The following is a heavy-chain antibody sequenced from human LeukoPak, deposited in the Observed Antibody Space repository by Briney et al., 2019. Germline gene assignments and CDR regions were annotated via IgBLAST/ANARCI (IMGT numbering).Heavy chain of an antibody. V-gene: IGHV1-69*05. Sequence: GASVKVSCKVSGGTFSSYAISWVRQAPGQGLEWMGGIIPIFGTANYAQKFQGRVTITTDESTSTAYMELSSLRSEDTAVYYCARELMANDYGVHYFDYWGQGTLVTVSS. D-gene: IGHD4-17*01. CDR2: IIPIFGTA. CDR3: ARELMANDYGVHYFDY. J-gene: IGHJ4*02. CDR1: GGTFSSYA.